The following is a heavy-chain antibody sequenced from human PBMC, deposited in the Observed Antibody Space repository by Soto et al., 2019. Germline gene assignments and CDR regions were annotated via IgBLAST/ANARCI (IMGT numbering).Heavy chain of an antibody. D-gene: IGHD3-3*01. Sequence: GGSLRLSCVASGFSFSNYNMNWVRQAPGKGLEWVSYITDSSDTVHYADSVRGRFTISRDNAESSLYLQMNSLRDEDAAVYFCARDFGHGYYLDYWGRGTLVTVYS. CDR1: GFSFSNYN. V-gene: IGHV3-48*02. CDR2: ITDSSDTV. J-gene: IGHJ4*02. CDR3: ARDFGHGYYLDY.